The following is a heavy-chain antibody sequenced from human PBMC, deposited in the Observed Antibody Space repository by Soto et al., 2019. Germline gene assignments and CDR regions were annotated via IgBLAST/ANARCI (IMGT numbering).Heavy chain of an antibody. J-gene: IGHJ5*02. CDR2: INPNSGGT. D-gene: IGHD3-10*01. CDR3: ERENYGSGSYYANWFDP. CDR1: GYTFTGYY. V-gene: IGHV1-2*04. Sequence: QVQLVQSGAEVKKPGASVKVSCKASGYTFTGYYMHWVRQAPGQGLEWMGWINPNSGGTNYAQKFQGWVTMTRDTSISTAYMELSRQRSDDTAVYYCERENYGSGSYYANWFDPWGQGTLVTVSS.